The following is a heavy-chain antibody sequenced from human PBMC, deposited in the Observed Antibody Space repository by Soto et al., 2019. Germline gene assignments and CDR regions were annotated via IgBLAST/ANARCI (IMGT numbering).Heavy chain of an antibody. CDR3: AKDEEYYYDSSGYYWTS. CDR1: GFTFSSYG. V-gene: IGHV3-30*18. CDR2: ISYDGSNK. J-gene: IGHJ5*02. D-gene: IGHD3-22*01. Sequence: PGGSLRLSCAASGFTFSSYGMHWVRQAPGKGLEWVAVISYDGSNKYYADSVKGRFTISRDNSKNTLYLQMNSLRAEDTAVYYCAKDEEYYYDSSGYYWTSWGQGPLVTVSS.